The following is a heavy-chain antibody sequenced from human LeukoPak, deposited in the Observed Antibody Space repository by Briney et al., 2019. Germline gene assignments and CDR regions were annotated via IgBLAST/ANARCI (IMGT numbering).Heavy chain of an antibody. J-gene: IGHJ3*02. CDR3: ATDCSSTSCYIDHDAFDI. D-gene: IGHD2-2*02. Sequence: ASVKVSCKASGGTFSSYTISRVRQAPGQGLEWMGRIIPILGIANYAQKFQGRVTITADKSTSTAYMEPSSLRSEDTAVYYCATDCSSTSCYIDHDAFDIWGQGTMVTVSS. CDR2: IIPILGIA. V-gene: IGHV1-69*02. CDR1: GGTFSSYT.